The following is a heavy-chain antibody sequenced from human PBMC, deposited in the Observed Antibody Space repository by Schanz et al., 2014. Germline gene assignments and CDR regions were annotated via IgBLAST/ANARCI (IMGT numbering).Heavy chain of an antibody. V-gene: IGHV3-74*01. CDR2: IKSDGSST. CDR3: ARDNRYYLFDY. Sequence: EVQLVQSGGGLVQPGGSLRLSCAASGFTFSSYSMNWVRQAPGKGLVWVSRIKSDGSSTSYADSVKGRFTISRDNAKNTLYLQMNSLRAEDTAVYFCARDNRYYLFDYWGQGALVTVSS. CDR1: GFTFSSYS. J-gene: IGHJ4*02. D-gene: IGHD3-16*02.